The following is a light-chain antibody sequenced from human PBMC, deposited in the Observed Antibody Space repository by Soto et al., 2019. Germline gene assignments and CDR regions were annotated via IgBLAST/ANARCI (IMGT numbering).Light chain of an antibody. Sequence: QSALTQPASVSGSPGQSITISCTGTSSDVGGYKYVSWYQQHPGKAPKLMIYKVSNRPSGVSNRFSGSKSGNTASLTISGLQAEDEADYYCSSYTSSSTLVFGGGTKLTVL. CDR1: SSDVGGYKY. CDR2: KVS. CDR3: SSYTSSSTLV. V-gene: IGLV2-14*01. J-gene: IGLJ2*01.